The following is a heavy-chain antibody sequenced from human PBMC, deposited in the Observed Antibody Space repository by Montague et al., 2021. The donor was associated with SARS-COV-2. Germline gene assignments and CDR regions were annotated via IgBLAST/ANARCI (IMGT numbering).Heavy chain of an antibody. CDR1: GGSISSYY. CDR3: ARTPVSGVHGGFDY. D-gene: IGHD3-10*01. CDR2: IFTSGTT. V-gene: IGHV4-4*07. Sequence: SETLSLTCTVSGGSISSYYWSWIRQPAGKGLEWIGRIFTSGTTNYSPSLKSRVTMSVDTSKNQFSLKLSSVTAADTAVNYCARTPVSGVHGGFDYWGQGTLVTVSS. J-gene: IGHJ4*02.